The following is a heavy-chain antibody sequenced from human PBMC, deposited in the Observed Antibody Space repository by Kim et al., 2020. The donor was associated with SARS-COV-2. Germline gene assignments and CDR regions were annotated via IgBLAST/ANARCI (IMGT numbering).Heavy chain of an antibody. V-gene: IGHV1-69*13. CDR2: IIPIFGTA. Sequence: SVKVSCKASGGTFSSYAISWVRQAPGQGLEWMGGIIPIFGTANYAQKFQGRVTITADESTSTAYMELSSLRSEDTAVYYCARSICGGDCYSRFDPWGQGTLVTVSS. D-gene: IGHD2-21*01. J-gene: IGHJ5*02. CDR1: GGTFSSYA. CDR3: ARSICGGDCYSRFDP.